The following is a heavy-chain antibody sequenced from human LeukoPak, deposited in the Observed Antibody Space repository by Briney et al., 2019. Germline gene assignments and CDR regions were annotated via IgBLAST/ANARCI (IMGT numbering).Heavy chain of an antibody. J-gene: IGHJ6*02. Sequence: SETLSLTCIVSGGSISSISSNNYHWGWIRQPPGKGLEWIGSIYYSGSTYYNPSLKSRVTISVDTSKNQFSLKLSSVTAADTAVYYCARGELLGLVGMDVWGQGTTVTVSS. D-gene: IGHD1-7*01. CDR2: IYYSGST. V-gene: IGHV4-39*07. CDR1: GGSISSISSNNYH. CDR3: ARGELLGLVGMDV.